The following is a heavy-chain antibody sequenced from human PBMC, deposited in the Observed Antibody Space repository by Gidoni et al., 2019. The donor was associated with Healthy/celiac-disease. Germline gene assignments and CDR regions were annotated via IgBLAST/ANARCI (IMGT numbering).Heavy chain of an antibody. J-gene: IGHJ3*02. V-gene: IGHV3-74*01. Sequence: EVQLVESGGGLVQPGGSVRLSCAASGFTLRSCWMHWVRQAPGMGLVWVSRINGDGSSTSYADSVKGRFTSSRDNAKNTLYLQMNSLGAEDTAVYYCAGRVGGSYFRDAIDIWGQGTMVTVSS. D-gene: IGHD1-26*01. CDR1: GFTLRSCW. CDR3: AGRVGGSYFRDAIDI. CDR2: INGDGSST.